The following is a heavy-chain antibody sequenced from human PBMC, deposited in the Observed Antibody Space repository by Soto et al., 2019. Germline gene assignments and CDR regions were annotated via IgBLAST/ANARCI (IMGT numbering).Heavy chain of an antibody. CDR2: IRSKANSYAT. J-gene: IGHJ6*03. V-gene: IGHV3-73*01. Sequence: GGSLRLSCAASGFTFSGSAMHWVRQASGKGLEWVGRIRSKANSYATAYAASVKGRFTISRDDAKNTAYLQMNSLKTEDTAVYYCTTMYDFWSGYYPDEQYYKKNYYYYYYMDVWGKGTTVTVSS. D-gene: IGHD3-3*01. CDR1: GFTFSGSA. CDR3: TTMYDFWSGYYPDEQYYKKNYYYYYYMDV.